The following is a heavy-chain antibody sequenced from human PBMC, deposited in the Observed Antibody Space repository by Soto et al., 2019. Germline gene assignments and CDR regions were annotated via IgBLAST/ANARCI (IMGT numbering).Heavy chain of an antibody. J-gene: IGHJ4*02. Sequence: GASVKVSCKDTGGLFSSYAVSWVRQAPGQGLEWMGGIIPVFDTVYYAQKFQGRVTITADESTNTAYMELSSLRSEDTAMYYCARGGSGYVWFNEFWGQGTLVTVSS. D-gene: IGHD3-22*01. V-gene: IGHV1-69*13. CDR1: GGLFSSYA. CDR3: ARGGSGYVWFNEF. CDR2: IIPVFDTV.